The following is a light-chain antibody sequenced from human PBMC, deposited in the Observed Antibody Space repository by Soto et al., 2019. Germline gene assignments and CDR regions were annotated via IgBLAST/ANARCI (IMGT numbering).Light chain of an antibody. CDR2: EVS. Sequence: QSALAQPASVSGSRGQSITISCTGTSNNVGSYNFVSWYRQYPGKAPELIIYEVSQRPSTFFNRFSGSKSGNTASLTISGLQSDDEADYYRCSYAGNNALVFGGGTKVTVL. J-gene: IGLJ3*02. CDR3: CSYAGNNALV. V-gene: IGLV2-23*02. CDR1: SNNVGSYNF.